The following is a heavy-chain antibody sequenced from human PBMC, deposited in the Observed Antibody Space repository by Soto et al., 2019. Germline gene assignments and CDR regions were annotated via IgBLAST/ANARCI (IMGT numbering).Heavy chain of an antibody. CDR3: ARGGYSNSHYYAMIV. CDR2: ISSTSNTI. Sequence: GESLKISCTASGFSISDYYMSWTRQAPGKGLEWVSYISSTSNTIYYADSVKGRFTISRDNAKNSLYLHLSSLRADDTAVYYCARGGYSNSHYYAMIVWGQGTTVTVSS. D-gene: IGHD4-4*01. V-gene: IGHV3-11*01. CDR1: GFSISDYY. J-gene: IGHJ6*02.